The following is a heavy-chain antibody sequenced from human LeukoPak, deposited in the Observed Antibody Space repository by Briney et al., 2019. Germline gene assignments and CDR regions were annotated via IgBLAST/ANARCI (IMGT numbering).Heavy chain of an antibody. J-gene: IGHJ4*02. CDR3: ARRVRTKSDY. V-gene: IGHV4-34*01. D-gene: IGHD2-8*01. CDR1: GGSFSGYY. CDR2: INHSGST. Sequence: SETLSLTCAVYGGSFSGYYWSWIRQPPGKGLEWIGEINHSGSTNYNPSLKSRVTISVDTSKNQFSLKLSSVTAADTAVYYCARRVRTKSDYWSQGTLVTVSS.